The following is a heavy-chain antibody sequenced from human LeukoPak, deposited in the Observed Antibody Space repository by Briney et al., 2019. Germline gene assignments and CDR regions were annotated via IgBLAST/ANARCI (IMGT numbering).Heavy chain of an antibody. J-gene: IGHJ4*02. V-gene: IGHV3-30-3*01. D-gene: IGHD4-17*01. CDR2: ISYDGSNK. CDR3: ARGTLHYGDWGALGY. CDR1: GITFDDYA. Sequence: GGSLRLSCAASGITFDDYAMHWVRQAPGKGLEWVAVISYDGSNKYYADSVKGRFTISRDNSKNTLYLQMNSLRAEDTAVYYCARGTLHYGDWGALGYWGQGTLVTVSS.